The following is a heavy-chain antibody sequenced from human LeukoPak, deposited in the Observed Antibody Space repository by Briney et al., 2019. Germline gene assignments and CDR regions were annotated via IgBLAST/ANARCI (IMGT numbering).Heavy chain of an antibody. J-gene: IGHJ4*02. Sequence: GGSLRLSCAVSGITLSNYGMSWVRQAPGKGLEWVAGISGSGGTTNHADSVKGRFTISRDNPKNTLYLQMNSLRAEDTAVYFCAKRGVVIRVILVGFHREAYYFDSWGQGALVTVSS. CDR3: AKRGVVIRVILVGFHREAYYFDS. D-gene: IGHD3-22*01. CDR2: ISGSGGTT. CDR1: GITLSNYG. V-gene: IGHV3-23*01.